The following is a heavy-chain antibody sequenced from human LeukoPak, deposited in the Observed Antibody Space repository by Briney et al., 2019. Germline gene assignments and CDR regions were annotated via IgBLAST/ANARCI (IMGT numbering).Heavy chain of an antibody. Sequence: ASVKVSCKASGYTFTTYDINWVRQATGQGLQWMGWINPNSGNTGYAQKFQGRITITRNTSISTVYMEPSSLRSEDTAVYYCARGPQTAQYFQHWGQGTLVTVSS. D-gene: IGHD1-1*01. CDR1: GYTFTTYD. CDR2: INPNSGNT. J-gene: IGHJ1*01. V-gene: IGHV1-8*03. CDR3: ARGPQTAQYFQH.